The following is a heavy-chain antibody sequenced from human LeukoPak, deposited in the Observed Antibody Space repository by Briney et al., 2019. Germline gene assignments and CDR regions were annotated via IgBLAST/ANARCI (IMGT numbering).Heavy chain of an antibody. Sequence: GGSLRLSCVASGFTFSSYAMSWVRKTPGKGLEWVSVISNSAGNAYYADSVKGRFTISRGNSKNTLYLQMNSLRAEDTAVYYCAKEGGTTVTFFDYWGQGTLVTVSS. D-gene: IGHD4-17*01. CDR2: ISNSAGNA. CDR1: GFTFSSYA. J-gene: IGHJ4*02. CDR3: AKEGGTTVTFFDY. V-gene: IGHV3-23*01.